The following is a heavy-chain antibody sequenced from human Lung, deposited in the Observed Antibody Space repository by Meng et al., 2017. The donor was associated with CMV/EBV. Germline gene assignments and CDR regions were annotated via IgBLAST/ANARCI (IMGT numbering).Heavy chain of an antibody. CDR3: AREGGGLPPDY. J-gene: IGHJ4*02. Sequence: SCKASGYSINTYGSDWVRQAAGQGIEWMGWVSAYNGNTNNAQIIQDRVTMTTDTSTNTAYMELRSLRSDDTAKYYCAREGGGLPPDYWGQGTLVTVSS. CDR1: GYSINTYG. V-gene: IGHV1-18*01. CDR2: VSAYNGNT. D-gene: IGHD4-23*01.